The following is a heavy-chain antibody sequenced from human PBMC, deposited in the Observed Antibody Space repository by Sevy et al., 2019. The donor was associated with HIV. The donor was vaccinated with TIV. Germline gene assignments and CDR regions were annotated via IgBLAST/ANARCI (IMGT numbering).Heavy chain of an antibody. J-gene: IGHJ4*02. Sequence: SGPTLVKPTQTLTLTCTFSGFSLSTSGVGVGWIRQPPGKALEWLALIYWDDDKRYSPSLKSRLTITKDPSKNQVFLTMTNMDPVDTATYYCAHSRWDCTTTSCYTSMDYWGQGTLVTVSS. CDR1: GFSLSTSGVG. D-gene: IGHD2-2*02. CDR3: AHSRWDCTTTSCYTSMDY. CDR2: IYWDDDK. V-gene: IGHV2-5*02.